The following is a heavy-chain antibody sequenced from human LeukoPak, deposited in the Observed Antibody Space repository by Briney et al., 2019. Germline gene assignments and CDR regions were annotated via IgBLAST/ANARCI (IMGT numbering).Heavy chain of an antibody. CDR2: IYYSGST. J-gene: IGHJ3*02. Sequence: SETLSLTCTVSGGSISSSSYYWGWIRQPPGKGLEWIGYIYYSGSTNYNPSLKSRVTISVDTSKNQFSLKLSSVTAADTAVYYCARHGPFTVTTWENDAFDIWGQGTMVTVSS. D-gene: IGHD4-17*01. V-gene: IGHV4-61*05. CDR3: ARHGPFTVTTWENDAFDI. CDR1: GGSISSSSYY.